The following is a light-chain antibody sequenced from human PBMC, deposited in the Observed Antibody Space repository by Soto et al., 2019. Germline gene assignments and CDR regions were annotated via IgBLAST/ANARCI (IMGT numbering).Light chain of an antibody. Sequence: QAASVSGSPGQSITISCTGTSSDVGSYALVSWFQQHPGKAPKVIIYEGSKRPSGVSNRFSGSNSGNTASLTISGLQAEDESDYYCCSYAGSSAVVFGGGTKVTVL. J-gene: IGLJ2*01. CDR1: SSDVGSYAL. V-gene: IGLV2-23*01. CDR2: EGS. CDR3: CSYAGSSAVV.